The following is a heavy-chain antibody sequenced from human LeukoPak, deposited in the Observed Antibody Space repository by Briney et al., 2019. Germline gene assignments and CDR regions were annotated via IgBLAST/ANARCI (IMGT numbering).Heavy chain of an antibody. J-gene: IGHJ4*02. CDR3: ARGAHYDSSGYFGY. Sequence: ASVKVSCKASGYSFTSYGISWVRQAPEQGLEWMGWISAYNGNTNYAQKLQGRVTMTTDTSTSTAYMELRSLRSDDTAVYYCARGAHYDSSGYFGYWGQGTLVTVSS. CDR1: GYSFTSYG. D-gene: IGHD3-22*01. V-gene: IGHV1-18*01. CDR2: ISAYNGNT.